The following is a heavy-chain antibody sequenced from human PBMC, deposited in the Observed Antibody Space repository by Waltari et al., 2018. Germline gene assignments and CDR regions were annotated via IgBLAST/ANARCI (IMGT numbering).Heavy chain of an antibody. J-gene: IGHJ5*02. CDR2: IYYSGRT. D-gene: IGHD6-19*01. CDR1: GGSISSHY. CDR3: ARGVAVAWRRDRRDWFDP. Sequence: QVQLQESGPGLVKPSETLSLTCTVSGGSISSHYWSWIRQPPGKGLEWIGYIYYSGRTNSNPSLKSRVTIAVDTSKNRFSLKLSSVTAADTAVYYCARGVAVAWRRDRRDWFDPWGQGTLVTVSS. V-gene: IGHV4-59*11.